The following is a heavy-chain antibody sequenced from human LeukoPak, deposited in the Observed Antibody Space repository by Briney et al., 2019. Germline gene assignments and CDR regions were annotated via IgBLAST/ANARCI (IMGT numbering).Heavy chain of an antibody. Sequence: GGSLLLSCAASGFTFISYEMNWVRQAPGKGLEWVSYIISSGSTIYYADSVKGRFTISRDNAKNSLYLQMNSLRAEDTAVYYCAELGITMIGGVWGKGTTVTISS. CDR1: GFTFISYE. CDR3: AELGITMIGGV. D-gene: IGHD3-10*02. J-gene: IGHJ6*04. V-gene: IGHV3-48*03. CDR2: IISSGSTI.